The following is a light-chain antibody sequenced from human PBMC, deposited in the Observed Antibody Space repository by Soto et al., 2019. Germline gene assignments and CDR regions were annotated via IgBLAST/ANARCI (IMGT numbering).Light chain of an antibody. V-gene: IGLV2-11*01. CDR3: CSYVGTYV. Sequence: QSALTQPRSVSGSPGQSVTISCTGSSSDVGGHNYVSWYQLHPAKAPKLIIYDVNERPSGVPDRFSGSKSGNTASLTISGLQAEDEANYYCCSYVGTYVFGTGTKLTV. J-gene: IGLJ1*01. CDR2: DVN. CDR1: SSDVGGHNY.